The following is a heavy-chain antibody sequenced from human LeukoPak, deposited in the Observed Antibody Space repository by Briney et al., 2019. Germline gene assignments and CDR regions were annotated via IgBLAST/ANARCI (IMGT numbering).Heavy chain of an antibody. V-gene: IGHV1-46*01. CDR2: INPSGGST. CDR3: ARDRRNVDTAMVLGY. Sequence: GASVEVSCKASGYTFTSYYMHWVRQAPGQGLEWMGIINPSGGSTSYAQKFQGRVTMTRDTSTSTVYMELSSLRSEDTAVYYCARDRRNVDTAMVLGYWGQGTLVTVSS. CDR1: GYTFTSYY. J-gene: IGHJ4*02. D-gene: IGHD5-18*01.